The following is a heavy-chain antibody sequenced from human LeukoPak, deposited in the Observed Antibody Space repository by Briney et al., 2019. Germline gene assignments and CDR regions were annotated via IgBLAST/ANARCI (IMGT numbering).Heavy chain of an antibody. J-gene: IGHJ4*02. V-gene: IGHV4-59*01. CDR3: ARSYSSGWFYFDH. CDR1: GGSISSYY. Sequence: SETLSLTCTVSGGSISSYYWSWIRQSPGKGLEWIGYIYYSGSTDYNPSLKSRVTISVDTSKNQFSLKLSSVTAADTAVYYCARSYSSGWFYFDHWGQGTLVTVSS. CDR2: IYYSGST. D-gene: IGHD6-19*01.